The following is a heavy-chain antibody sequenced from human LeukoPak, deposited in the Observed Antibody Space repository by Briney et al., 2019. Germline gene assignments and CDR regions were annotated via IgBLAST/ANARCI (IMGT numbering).Heavy chain of an antibody. J-gene: IGHJ4*02. D-gene: IGHD3-22*01. Sequence: PSETLSLTCAVYGGSFSGYYWSWIRQPAGKGLEWIGRIYASGSTNYNPSLKSRVTMSVDTSKNQFSLKLSSVTAADTAVYYCASGTDYYDSSGYLSPFDYWGQGTLVTVSS. V-gene: IGHV4-59*10. CDR3: ASGTDYYDSSGYLSPFDY. CDR2: IYASGST. CDR1: GGSFSGYY.